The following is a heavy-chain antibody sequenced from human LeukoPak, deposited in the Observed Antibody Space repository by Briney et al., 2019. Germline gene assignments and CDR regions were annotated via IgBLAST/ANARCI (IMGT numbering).Heavy chain of an antibody. Sequence: ASVKVSCKAYGYTFTGYYMHWVPQAPGQGLEWMVQINPNSGGTNYAQKFQGRVTMTRDTSISTAYMELSSLTSDDTAVYYCARDRGSYFVDYLSQGTLVTVSS. CDR1: GYTFTGYY. CDR2: INPNSGGT. D-gene: IGHD1-26*01. V-gene: IGHV1-2*06. CDR3: ARDRGSYFVDY. J-gene: IGHJ4*02.